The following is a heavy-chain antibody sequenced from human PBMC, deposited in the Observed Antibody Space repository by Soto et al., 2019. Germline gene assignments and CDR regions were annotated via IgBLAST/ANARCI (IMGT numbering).Heavy chain of an antibody. CDR2: ISNDGSSE. V-gene: IGHV3-30-3*01. CDR1: GFSFNFDA. CDR3: VRDSGANYGTFWYFDL. D-gene: IGHD5-18*01. Sequence: QVQLVESGGGVVQPGRSLRISCAATGFSFNFDAMYWVRQAPGKGLEWVAMISNDGSSENYADSVRGRFIISRDNSKKTLFLQMYSLRPEVTATYYCVRDSGANYGTFWYFDLWGRGTLVTVSS. J-gene: IGHJ2*01.